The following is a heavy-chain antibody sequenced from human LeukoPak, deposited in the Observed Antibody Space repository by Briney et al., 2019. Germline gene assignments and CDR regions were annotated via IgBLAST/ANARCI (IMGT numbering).Heavy chain of an antibody. J-gene: IGHJ5*01. CDR2: LYYTGSA. Sequence: PSETLSLTCTVSGGSISSSGHFWGWIRQSPGKGLEWIGSLYYTGSAYYNPSLKSRVTIFVDTSKNQFSLRLTSVTAADTDVYYCARGFSALVGSGNWFDSWGQGTLATVSS. CDR1: GGSISSSGHF. CDR3: ARGFSALVGSGNWFDS. V-gene: IGHV4-39*01. D-gene: IGHD2-15*01.